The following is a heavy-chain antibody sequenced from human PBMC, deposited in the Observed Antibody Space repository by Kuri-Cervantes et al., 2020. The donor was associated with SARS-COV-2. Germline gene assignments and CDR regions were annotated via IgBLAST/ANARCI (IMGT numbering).Heavy chain of an antibody. D-gene: IGHD2-15*01. J-gene: IGHJ6*02. CDR2: INAGNGNT. Sequence: ASVKVSCKASGYTFTSYAMHWVRQAPGQRLEWMGWINAGNGNTKYSQKFQGRVTITRDTSASTAYMELSSLRSEDTAVYYCALDIVVVVAANYYYYGMDVWGQGTTVTVSS. CDR3: ALDIVVVVAANYYYYGMDV. V-gene: IGHV1-3*01. CDR1: GYTFTSYA.